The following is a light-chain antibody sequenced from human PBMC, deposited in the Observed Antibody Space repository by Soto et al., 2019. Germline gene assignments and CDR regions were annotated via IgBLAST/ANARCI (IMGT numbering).Light chain of an antibody. Sequence: EFVLTQSPGTLSLSPGERATLSCRASQTVRNNYLAWYQQKPGQAPRLLIYDASSRATGIPDRFSGGGSGTDFTLTISRLEPEDFAVYYCQQYVHWPPGTFGQGTTVDIK. V-gene: IGKV3-20*01. J-gene: IGKJ1*01. CDR1: QTVRNNY. CDR2: DAS. CDR3: QQYVHWPPGT.